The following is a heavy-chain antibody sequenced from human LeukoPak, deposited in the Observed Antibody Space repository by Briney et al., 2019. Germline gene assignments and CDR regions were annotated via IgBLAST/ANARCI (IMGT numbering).Heavy chain of an antibody. J-gene: IGHJ4*02. V-gene: IGHV4-39*01. CDR2: INYSGTT. Sequence: SETLSLTCTVSGGAISSDNYYWGWIRQPPGKGLEWIGSINYSGTTYYNPSLKSRVSISVDTSRTQFSLRLSSVTAAGTAVYYCARLSDYWGRGTLVTVSS. CDR1: GGAISSDNYY. CDR3: ARLSDY.